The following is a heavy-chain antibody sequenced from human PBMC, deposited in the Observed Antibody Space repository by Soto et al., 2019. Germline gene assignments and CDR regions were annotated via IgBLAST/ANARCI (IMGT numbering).Heavy chain of an antibody. V-gene: IGHV4-30-4*01. CDR3: AREIRAARGSDVFDV. CDR2: IYHSGPT. Sequence: QVQLQESGPGLVTPSQTLSLLCTVTGVSVSDDDYHWGWVRQPPGKGLEWIGCIYHSGPTYYNSSLKSRLTMTVETSKNQFSLKLTSVTVADTALYFCAREIRAARGSDVFDVWGQGKMVTVSS. D-gene: IGHD6-13*01. CDR1: GVSVSDDDYH. J-gene: IGHJ3*01.